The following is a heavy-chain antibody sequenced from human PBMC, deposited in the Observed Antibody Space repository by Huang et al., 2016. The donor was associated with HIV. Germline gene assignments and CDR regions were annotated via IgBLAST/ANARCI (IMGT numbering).Heavy chain of an antibody. D-gene: IGHD6-19*01. J-gene: IGHJ1*01. V-gene: IGHV3-30*03. Sequence: QVQLVESGGGVVQPGRSLRLSCAASGFIFSNYGMHWVRQEQGKGLEWVALRSYDGSKKYYTDSGKGRFSISRDNSKNTLYLQMNSLRAEDTAVYYCALKGDSSGWEYFRHWGQGTLVTVSS. CDR3: ALKGDSSGWEYFRH. CDR1: GFIFSNYG. CDR2: RSYDGSKK.